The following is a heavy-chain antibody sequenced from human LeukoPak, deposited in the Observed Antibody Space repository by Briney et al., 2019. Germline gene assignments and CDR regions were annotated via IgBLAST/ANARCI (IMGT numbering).Heavy chain of an antibody. CDR1: GYTFTSYG. J-gene: IGHJ4*02. CDR2: IIPIFGTA. CDR3: ASDRSGWLPFDY. V-gene: IGHV1-69*13. D-gene: IGHD6-19*01. Sequence: SVKVSCKASGYTFTSYGISWVRQAPGQGLEWMGGIIPIFGTANYAQKFQGRVTITADESTSTAYMELSSLRSEDTAVYYCASDRSGWLPFDYWGQGTLVTVSS.